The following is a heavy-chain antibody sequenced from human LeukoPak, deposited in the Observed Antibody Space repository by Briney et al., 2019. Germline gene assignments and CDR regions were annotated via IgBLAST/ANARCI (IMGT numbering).Heavy chain of an antibody. CDR3: ARERGRGRDSPWFDY. V-gene: IGHV3-53*01. D-gene: IGHD1-26*01. Sequence: GGSLRLSCAASVFIVSGDFMSRVRQAPWKGLEWISVIYSDGSTYYADSVKGRFTISRDNSKNTLDLQMTGLRAEDTAVYYCARERGRGRDSPWFDYWGQGTLVTVSS. CDR2: IYSDGST. CDR1: VFIVSGDF. J-gene: IGHJ4*02.